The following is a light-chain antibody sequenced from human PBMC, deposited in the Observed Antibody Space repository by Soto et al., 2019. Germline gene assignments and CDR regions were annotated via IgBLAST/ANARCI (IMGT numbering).Light chain of an antibody. CDR3: AAWDDSLRVLL. Sequence: QSVLTQPPSASGTPGQRVTISCSGSSSNIGSNYVYWYQQLPGTAPKLLIYRNDQRPSGVPDRFSGSKSGTSASLAISGLRSEDEAEYYCAAWDDSLRVLLFGGGTKLTVL. CDR1: SSNIGSNY. V-gene: IGLV1-47*01. CDR2: RND. J-gene: IGLJ2*01.